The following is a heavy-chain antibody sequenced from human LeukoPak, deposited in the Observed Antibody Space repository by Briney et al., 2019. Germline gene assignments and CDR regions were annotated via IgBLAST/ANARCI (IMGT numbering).Heavy chain of an antibody. CDR1: GYTFTSYG. J-gene: IGHJ5*02. Sequence: ASVKVSCKASGYTFTSYGISWVRQAPGQGLEWMGWISAYNGNTNYAQKLQGRVTMTTDTSTSTAYMELRSLRSDDTAVYYCARDLAVGAATGWFDPWGQGTLVTVSS. CDR2: ISAYNGNT. CDR3: ARDLAVGAATGWFDP. D-gene: IGHD2-15*01. V-gene: IGHV1-18*01.